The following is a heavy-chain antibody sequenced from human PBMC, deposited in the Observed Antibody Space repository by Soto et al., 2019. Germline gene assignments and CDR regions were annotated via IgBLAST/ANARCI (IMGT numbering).Heavy chain of an antibody. V-gene: IGHV3-30-3*01. CDR2: ISYDGSNK. Sequence: GGSLRLSCAASGFTFSSYAMHWVRQAPGKGLEWVAVISYDGSNKYYADSVKGRFTISRDNSKNTLYLQMNSLRAEDTAVYYCARGMAPIVGASYYFDYCGQGTLVTVSS. CDR3: ARGMAPIVGASYYFDY. J-gene: IGHJ4*02. CDR1: GFTFSSYA. D-gene: IGHD1-26*01.